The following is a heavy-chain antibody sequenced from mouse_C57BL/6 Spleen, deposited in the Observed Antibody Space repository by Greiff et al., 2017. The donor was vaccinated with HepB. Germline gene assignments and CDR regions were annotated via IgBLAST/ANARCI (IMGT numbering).Heavy chain of an antibody. CDR2: IYPGDGDT. Sequence: VKLMESGPELVKPGASVKISCKASGYAFSSSWMNWVKQRPGKGLEWIGRIYPGDGDTNYNGKFKGKATLTADKSSSTAYMQLSSLTSEDSAVYFCANPTGFYAMDYWGQGTSVTVSS. CDR1: GYAFSSSW. CDR3: ANPTGFYAMDY. D-gene: IGHD4-1*02. V-gene: IGHV1-82*01. J-gene: IGHJ4*01.